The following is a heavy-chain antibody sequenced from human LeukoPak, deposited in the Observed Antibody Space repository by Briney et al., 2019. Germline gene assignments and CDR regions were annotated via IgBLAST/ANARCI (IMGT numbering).Heavy chain of an antibody. V-gene: IGHV3-66*01. Sequence: GGSLRLSCAASGFTVSSNYMSWVRQAPGKGLEWFSVIYSGGSTYYADSVKGRFTISRDNSKNTLYLQMNSLRAEDTAVYYCARESGGDYYYYGMDVWGQGTTVTVSS. CDR3: ARESGGDYYYYGMDV. CDR1: GFTVSSNY. J-gene: IGHJ6*02. CDR2: IYSGGST. D-gene: IGHD2-21*01.